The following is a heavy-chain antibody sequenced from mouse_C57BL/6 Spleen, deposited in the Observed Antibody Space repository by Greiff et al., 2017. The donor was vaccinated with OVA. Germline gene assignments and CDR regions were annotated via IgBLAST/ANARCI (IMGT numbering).Heavy chain of an antibody. CDR1: GYTFTDYN. CDR2: INPNNGGT. J-gene: IGHJ1*03. V-gene: IGHV1-18*01. CDR3: ARGDITTVPWYFDV. Sequence: EVQLQQSGPELVKPGASVKIPCKASGYTFTDYNMDWVKQSHGKSLEWIGDINPNNGGTIYNQKFKGKATLTVDKSSSTAYMELRSLTSEDTAVYYCARGDITTVPWYFDVWGTGTTVTVSS. D-gene: IGHD1-1*01.